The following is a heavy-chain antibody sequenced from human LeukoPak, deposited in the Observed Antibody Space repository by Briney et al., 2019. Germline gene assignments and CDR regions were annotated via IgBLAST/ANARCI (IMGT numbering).Heavy chain of an antibody. V-gene: IGHV1-18*01. D-gene: IGHD6-13*01. CDR1: GCIFTSYG. CDR3: ASSKWSAGGDYYHYMDV. J-gene: IGHJ6*03. CDR2: ISAYNGNT. Sequence: ASVKVSCKASGCIFTSYGISWVRQAPGQGLEWMGWISAYNGNTNYAQKFQGRVTMTTDTSTSTAYMELRSLRSDDTAMYYCASSKWSAGGDYYHYMDVWGKGTTVNVSS.